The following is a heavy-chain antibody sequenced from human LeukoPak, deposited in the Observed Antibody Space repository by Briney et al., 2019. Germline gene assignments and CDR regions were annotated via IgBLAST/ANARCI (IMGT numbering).Heavy chain of an antibody. CDR1: GLSVSSTF. CDR2: VFGGGGT. CDR3: ARTYTNNAGYYLY. D-gene: IGHD3-22*01. V-gene: IGHV3-53*01. Sequence: GGSLRLSCAASGLSVSSTFMSWVRQTPGNGLEWVSSVFGGGGTRYAGSVMGRFTISRDNSKSTLYLQMNSLRAEDTAVYYCARTYTNNAGYYLYWGQGTLVTVSS. J-gene: IGHJ4*02.